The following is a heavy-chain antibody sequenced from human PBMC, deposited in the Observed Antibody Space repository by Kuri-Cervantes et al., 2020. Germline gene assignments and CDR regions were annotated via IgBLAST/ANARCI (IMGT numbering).Heavy chain of an antibody. Sequence: GGSLRLSCAASGFTFSSYSMNWVRQAPGKGLEWVSAISGSDGSTYYADSVKGRFTISRDNSKNTLYLQMNSLRAEDTAVYYCAKGGSTSGYAPLDYWGQGTLVTVSS. CDR3: AKGGSTSGYAPLDY. CDR1: GFTFSSYS. CDR2: ISGSDGST. V-gene: IGHV3-23*01. J-gene: IGHJ4*02. D-gene: IGHD2-2*01.